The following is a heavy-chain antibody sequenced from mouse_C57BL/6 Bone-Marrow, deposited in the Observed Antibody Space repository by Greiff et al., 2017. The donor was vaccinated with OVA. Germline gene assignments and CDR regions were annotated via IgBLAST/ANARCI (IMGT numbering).Heavy chain of an antibody. D-gene: IGHD1-1*01. CDR3: TGPHYYGSSYVYWYFDV. CDR2: IYPGNSDT. CDR1: GYTFTSYW. Sequence: VQLQQSGTVLARPGASVKMSCKTSGYTFTSYWMHWVKQRPGQGLEWIGAIYPGNSDTSYNQQFKGKAKLTAVTSASTAYMELSSLTNEDAAVYYCTGPHYYGSSYVYWYFDVWGTGTTVTVSS. V-gene: IGHV1-5*01. J-gene: IGHJ1*03.